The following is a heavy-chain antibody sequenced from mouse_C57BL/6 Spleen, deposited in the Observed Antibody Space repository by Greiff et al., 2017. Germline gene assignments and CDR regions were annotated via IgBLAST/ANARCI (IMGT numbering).Heavy chain of an antibody. J-gene: IGHJ4*01. CDR2: ISYDGSN. CDR3: ARVTLIYYDYPYAMDY. V-gene: IGHV3-6*01. CDR1: GYSITSGYY. D-gene: IGHD2-4*01. Sequence: VQLKESGPGLVKPSQSLSLTCSVTGYSITSGYYWNWIRQFPGNKLEWMGYISYDGSNNYNPSLKNRISITRDTSKNQFFLKLNSVTTEDTATYYCARVTLIYYDYPYAMDYWGQGTSVTVSS.